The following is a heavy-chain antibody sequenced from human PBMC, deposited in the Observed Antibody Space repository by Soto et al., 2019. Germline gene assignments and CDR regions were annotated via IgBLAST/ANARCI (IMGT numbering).Heavy chain of an antibody. CDR3: ATVDLGCWSGYRNYYYGMDV. Sequence: LRLSCAASVFTFSRYAMSWVRQATGKGLEWGSAISGSGGSTYYADSVQGRVTISRDNSMNTLYLQMNSLRAEDTAVYYCATVDLGCWSGYRNYYYGMDVWGQGTTVTVSS. CDR2: ISGSGGST. V-gene: IGHV3-23*01. D-gene: IGHD3-3*01. J-gene: IGHJ6*02. CDR1: VFTFSRYA.